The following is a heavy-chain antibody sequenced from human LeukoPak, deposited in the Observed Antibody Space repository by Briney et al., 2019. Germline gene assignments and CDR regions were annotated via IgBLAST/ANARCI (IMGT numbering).Heavy chain of an antibody. V-gene: IGHV3-23*01. J-gene: IGHJ4*02. Sequence: GGSLRLSCAASGFTFNTYAMAWVRQAPGKGLEWVSSINGNGLSTYYADSVKGRFTISRDTSKSTLYLQMNSLRGDDTAVYHCARDSGSYLQPTDYWGQGTLVTDSS. CDR3: ARDSGSYLQPTDY. CDR2: INGNGLST. CDR1: GFTFNTYA. D-gene: IGHD1-26*01.